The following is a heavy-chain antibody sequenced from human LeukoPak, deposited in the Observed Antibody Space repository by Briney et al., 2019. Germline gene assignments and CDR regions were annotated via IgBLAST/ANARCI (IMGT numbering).Heavy chain of an antibody. Sequence: ASVKVSCKASGYTFTSYYMHGVRQASGQGVEWMGVMNPSGGGTTYAQKFQGRVTMTRDMSTSTVYMELSSLRSVDTAMYYCARSPPGYYYFDYWGQGNLVTVSS. V-gene: IGHV1-46*01. D-gene: IGHD6-25*01. CDR1: GYTFTSYY. CDR3: ARSPPGYYYFDY. CDR2: MNPSGGGT. J-gene: IGHJ4*02.